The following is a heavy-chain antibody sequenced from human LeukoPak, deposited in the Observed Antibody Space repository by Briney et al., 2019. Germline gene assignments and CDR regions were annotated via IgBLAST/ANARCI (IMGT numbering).Heavy chain of an antibody. CDR3: ARGKFYYGSGSYAIDY. J-gene: IGHJ4*02. D-gene: IGHD3-10*01. CDR1: GGSISDYY. CDR2: IYYSGST. Sequence: SETLSLTCTVSGGSISDYYWSWIRQPPGKGLEWLGYIYYSGSTKNNPSLKSRVTISVDTSKNQFSLKLSSVSAADTAVYYCARGKFYYGSGSYAIDYWGQGTLVTASS. V-gene: IGHV4-59*13.